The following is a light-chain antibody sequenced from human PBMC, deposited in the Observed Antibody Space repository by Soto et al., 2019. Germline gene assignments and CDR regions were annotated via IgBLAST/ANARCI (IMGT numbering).Light chain of an antibody. CDR3: HQYYNWPPLT. CDR2: GAS. J-gene: IGKJ4*01. Sequence: EIVMTQSPATLSVSPGERATLSCRASQSVSSNLAWYQQKPCQPPRLLIYGASTRATGIPARFSGSGSGTEFPLNISSLQSEDFAVYYCHQYYNWPPLTFGGGTKVEIK. V-gene: IGKV3-15*01. CDR1: QSVSSN.